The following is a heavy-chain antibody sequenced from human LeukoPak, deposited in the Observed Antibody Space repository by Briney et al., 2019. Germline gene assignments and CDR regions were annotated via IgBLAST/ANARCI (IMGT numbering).Heavy chain of an antibody. CDR3: AKSLKTYYDSSGYDSFLDY. Sequence: GGSLRLSCAASGFTFDDYAMPWVRQAPGKGLEWVSGISWNSGSIGYADPVKGRFTISRDNAKNSLYLQMNSLRAEDMALYYCAKSLKTYYDSSGYDSFLDYWGQGTLVTVSS. CDR2: ISWNSGSI. V-gene: IGHV3-9*03. D-gene: IGHD3-22*01. J-gene: IGHJ4*02. CDR1: GFTFDDYA.